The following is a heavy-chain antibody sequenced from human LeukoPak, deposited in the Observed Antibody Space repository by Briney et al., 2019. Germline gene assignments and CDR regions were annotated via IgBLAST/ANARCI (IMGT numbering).Heavy chain of an antibody. Sequence: PGGSLRLSCAASGFTFSSYSMNWVRQAPGKGLEWVSSISSSSSYIYYADSVKGRFTISRDNAKNSLYLQMNSLRAEDTAVYYCARTAYGDYDYFDYWGQGTLVTVSS. CDR1: GFTFSSYS. CDR3: ARTAYGDYDYFDY. CDR2: ISSSSSYI. D-gene: IGHD4-17*01. V-gene: IGHV3-21*01. J-gene: IGHJ4*02.